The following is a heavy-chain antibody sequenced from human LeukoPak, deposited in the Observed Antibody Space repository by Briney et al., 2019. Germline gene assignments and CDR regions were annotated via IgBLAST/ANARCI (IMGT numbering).Heavy chain of an antibody. CDR3: ARWGQLLLNYYFDY. Sequence: TGGSLRLSCAASGFTFSSYAMSWVRQAPGKGLEWVSAISGSGGSTYYADSVKGRFTISRDNAKNSLYLQMNSLRAEDTAVYYCARWGQLLLNYYFDYWGQGTLVTVSS. CDR1: GFTFSSYA. D-gene: IGHD2-2*01. CDR2: ISGSGGST. V-gene: IGHV3-23*01. J-gene: IGHJ4*02.